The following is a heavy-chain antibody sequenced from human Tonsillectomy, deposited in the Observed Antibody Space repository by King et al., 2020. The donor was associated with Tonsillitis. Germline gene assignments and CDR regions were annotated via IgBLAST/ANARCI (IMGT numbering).Heavy chain of an antibody. J-gene: IGHJ6*02. CDR1: GFTFSSYW. CDR2: IKQDGSEK. Sequence: QLVQSGGGLVQPGGSLRLSCAASGFTFSSYWMSWVRQAPGKGLEWVANIKQDGSEKYYVDSVKGRFTISRDNAKNSLYLQMNSLRAEDTAVYYCERDSYGDNYYGMDVWGQGTTVTVSS. V-gene: IGHV3-7*03. D-gene: IGHD4-17*01. CDR3: ERDSYGDNYYGMDV.